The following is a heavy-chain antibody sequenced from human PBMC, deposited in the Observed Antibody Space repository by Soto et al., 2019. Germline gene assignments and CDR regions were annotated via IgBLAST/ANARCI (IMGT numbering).Heavy chain of an antibody. V-gene: IGHV1-8*01. J-gene: IGHJ4*02. CDR2: MNPNSGNT. CDR1: GYTFTSYD. CDR3: ARERTVAANDY. Sequence: QVQLVQSGAEVTKPGASVKVACKASGYTFTSYDINCVRQATGQGLEWMGLMNPNSGNTGYAQKFQGRITMTRNTSIRKAYMELSSLRSEDTAVYYCARERTVAANDYWGQGTLVTFSS. D-gene: IGHD6-19*01.